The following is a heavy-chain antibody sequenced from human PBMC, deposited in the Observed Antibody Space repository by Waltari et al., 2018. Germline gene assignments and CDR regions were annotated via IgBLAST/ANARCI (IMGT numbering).Heavy chain of an antibody. CDR1: GYSISNGYY. V-gene: IGHV4-38-2*01. J-gene: IGHJ4*02. CDR3: ATVDTFGGIMVARFDY. CDR2: VFRSGSS. Sequence: QVQLRESGPGLVKPSETLSLTCAVSGYSISNGYYWGWIPQPPGKGLEYVGSVFRSGSSYYNAALKSRVTISLDTSKNQFSLKLNSVTAADTALYYCATVDTFGGIMVARFDYWGQGILVTVSS. D-gene: IGHD3-16*02.